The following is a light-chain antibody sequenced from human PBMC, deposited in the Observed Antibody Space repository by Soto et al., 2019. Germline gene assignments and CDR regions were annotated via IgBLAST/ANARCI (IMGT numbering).Light chain of an antibody. CDR1: QSVSST. CDR3: QQYKDWPLT. Sequence: EIVVTQSPATLSVSPGERATLSCRASQSVSSTFAWYQQSPGQAPRLIIYGPSTRATGIPARFTGSGSGTDFTLTISSLQSEDFALYYCQQYKDWPLTFGGGTKVEIK. V-gene: IGKV3-15*01. J-gene: IGKJ4*01. CDR2: GPS.